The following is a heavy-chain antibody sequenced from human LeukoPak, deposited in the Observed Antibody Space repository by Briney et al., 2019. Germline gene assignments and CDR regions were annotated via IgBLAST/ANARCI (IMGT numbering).Heavy chain of an antibody. V-gene: IGHV3-64*04. CDR1: GFTFNRFY. CDR2: ISSNGATT. CDR3: AKDPHGDYSQDAFDI. J-gene: IGHJ3*02. Sequence: PGGSLRLSCSASGFTFNRFYLHWVRQAPGKGLEFVSHISSNGATTYYADSVKGRFTISRDNSKNTLYLQMNSLRAEDTAVYYCAKDPHGDYSQDAFDIWGQGTMVTVSS. D-gene: IGHD4-17*01.